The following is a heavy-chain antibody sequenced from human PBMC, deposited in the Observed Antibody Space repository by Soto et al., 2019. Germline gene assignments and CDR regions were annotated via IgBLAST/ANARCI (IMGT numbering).Heavy chain of an antibody. CDR3: ARDVPNPGVVVAATNRFDP. CDR2: IIPILGIA. J-gene: IGHJ5*02. CDR1: GGTFSSYT. D-gene: IGHD2-15*01. Sequence: QVQLVQSGAEVKKPGSSVKVSCKASGGTFSSYTISWVRQAPGQGLEWMGRIIPILGIANYAQKFQGRVTITADKASSTAYMELSSLRSEDTAVYYCARDVPNPGVVVAATNRFDPWGQGTLVTVAS. V-gene: IGHV1-69*08.